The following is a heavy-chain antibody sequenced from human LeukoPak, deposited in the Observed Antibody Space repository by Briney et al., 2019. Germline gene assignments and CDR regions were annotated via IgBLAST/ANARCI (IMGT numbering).Heavy chain of an antibody. J-gene: IGHJ5*02. D-gene: IGHD3-16*02. CDR2: INPNSGGT. CDR1: GYTFTSYD. CDR3: ARDNSVGDIAWWFDP. V-gene: IGHV1-2*02. Sequence: ASVKVSCKASGYTFTSYDINWVRQATGQGLEWMGWINPNSGGTNYAQKFQGRVTMTRDMSTTTDYMELSSLRSEDTAVYYCARDNSVGDIAWWFDPWGQGTLVTVSS.